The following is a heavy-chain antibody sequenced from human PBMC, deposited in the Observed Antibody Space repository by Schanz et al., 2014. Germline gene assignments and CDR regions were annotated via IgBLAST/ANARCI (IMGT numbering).Heavy chain of an antibody. Sequence: EVQLVESGGGLIQPGGSLRLSCAVSGLSVSTNYMSWARQAPGKGLEWISSLYINAGSTRYADSVKGRFFISRDSSKNTLFLQMNSLRADDTAIYFCARDEGRDGYNLAFDVWGQGTLVTVSS. CDR2: LYINAGST. CDR3: ARDEGRDGYNLAFDV. CDR1: GLSVSTNY. V-gene: IGHV3-53*01. D-gene: IGHD2-21*01. J-gene: IGHJ3*01.